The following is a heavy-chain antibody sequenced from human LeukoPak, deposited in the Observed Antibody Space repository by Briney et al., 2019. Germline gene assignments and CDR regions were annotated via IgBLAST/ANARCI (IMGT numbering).Heavy chain of an antibody. D-gene: IGHD3-16*01. V-gene: IGHV4-59*01. CDR1: GGSISSYY. CDR2: IYYSGST. J-gene: IGHJ3*02. CDR3: AGGGDSDAFDI. Sequence: SETLSLTCTVSGGSISSYYWSWIRQPPGKGLEWIGYIYYSGSTNYNPSLKSRVTISVDTSKSQFSLKLSSVTAADTAVYYCAGGGDSDAFDIWGQGTMVTVSS.